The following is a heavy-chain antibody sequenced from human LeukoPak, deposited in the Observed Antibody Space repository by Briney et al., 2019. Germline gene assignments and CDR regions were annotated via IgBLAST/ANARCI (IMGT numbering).Heavy chain of an antibody. CDR2: INHSGST. CDR3: ARTRYYYNSRSYVAPYYFDY. D-gene: IGHD3-10*01. Sequence: SETLSLTCAVYGGSFSGYYWSWIRQPPGKGLEWIGEINHSGSTNYNPSLKSRVTISVDTSKNQFSLKLSSVTAADTAVYYCARTRYYYNSRSYVAPYYFDYWGQGTLVTVSS. V-gene: IGHV4-34*01. J-gene: IGHJ4*02. CDR1: GGSFSGYY.